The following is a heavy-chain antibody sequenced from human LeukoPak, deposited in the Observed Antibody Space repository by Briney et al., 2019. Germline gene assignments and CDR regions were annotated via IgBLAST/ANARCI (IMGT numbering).Heavy chain of an antibody. CDR1: GFTFSSYA. CDR2: ISGSGGST. J-gene: IGHJ4*02. D-gene: IGHD3-22*01. Sequence: GGSLRLSCAASGFTFSSYAMSWVRQAPGKGLEWVSAISGSGGSTYYADSVKGRFTISRDNSKNTLYLQMNSLRAEDTAVYYCAKGEYYYDSSGYYPFSDYWGQGTLVTVSS. V-gene: IGHV3-23*01. CDR3: AKGEYYYDSSGYYPFSDY.